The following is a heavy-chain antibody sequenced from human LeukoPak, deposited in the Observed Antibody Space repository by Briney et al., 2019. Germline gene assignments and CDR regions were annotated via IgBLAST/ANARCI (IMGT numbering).Heavy chain of an antibody. CDR1: GGSISSYY. D-gene: IGHD3-3*01. CDR2: IYYSGST. Sequence: SETLSLSCTVSGGSISSYYWSWIRQPPGEGLEWIGNIYYSGSTNYNPYLKSRVTISVATSNNQFSLKLSAVTAADTAVYYCARQDDFWSGSTEPYYYYYMDVWGKGTTVTVSS. J-gene: IGHJ6*03. CDR3: ARQDDFWSGSTEPYYYYYMDV. V-gene: IGHV4-59*01.